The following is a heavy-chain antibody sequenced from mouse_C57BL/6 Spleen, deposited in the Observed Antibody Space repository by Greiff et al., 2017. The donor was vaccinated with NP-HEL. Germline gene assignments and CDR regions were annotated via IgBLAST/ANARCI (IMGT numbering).Heavy chain of an antibody. D-gene: IGHD2-2*01. V-gene: IGHV1-9*01. CDR3: AGGRIYYGYDGYFDV. CDR2: ILPGSGST. CDR1: GYTFTGYW. Sequence: VQLQQSGAELMKPGASVKLSCKATGYTFTGYWIEWVKQRPGHGLEWIGEILPGSGSTNYNEKFQGKATFTADTSSNTAYMQLSSLTTEDSAIYYCAGGRIYYGYDGYFDVWGTGTTVTVSS. J-gene: IGHJ1*03.